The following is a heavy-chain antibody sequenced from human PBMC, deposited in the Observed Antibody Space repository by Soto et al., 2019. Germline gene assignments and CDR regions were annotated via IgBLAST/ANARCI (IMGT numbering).Heavy chain of an antibody. J-gene: IGHJ4*02. V-gene: IGHV3-15*07. CDR1: GFTFSNAW. D-gene: IGHD3-10*01. CDR3: TPTMVRGVITTYFDY. Sequence: EVQLVESGGGLVKPGGSLRLSCAASGFTFSNAWMNWVRQAPGKGLEWVGRIKSKTDGGTTDYAAHVQGRFTISRADSKNTLYLQMNSLKTEDTAVYYCTPTMVRGVITTYFDYWGQGTLVTVSS. CDR2: IKSKTDGGTT.